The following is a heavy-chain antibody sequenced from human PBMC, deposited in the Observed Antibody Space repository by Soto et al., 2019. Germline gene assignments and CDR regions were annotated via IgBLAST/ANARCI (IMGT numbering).Heavy chain of an antibody. CDR3: ARAADDYGDPNDAFDI. Sequence: SVKVSCKASGGTFSSYAISWVRQAPGQGLEWMGGIIPIFGTANYAQKFQGRVTITADESTSTAYMELSSLRSEDTAVYYCARAADDYGDPNDAFDIWGQGTMVTISS. J-gene: IGHJ3*02. V-gene: IGHV1-69*13. D-gene: IGHD4-17*01. CDR1: GGTFSSYA. CDR2: IIPIFGTA.